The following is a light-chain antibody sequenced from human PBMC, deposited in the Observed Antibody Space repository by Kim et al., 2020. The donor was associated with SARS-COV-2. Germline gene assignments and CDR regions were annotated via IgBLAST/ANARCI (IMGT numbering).Light chain of an antibody. CDR2: GAS. V-gene: IGKV3-20*01. CDR1: QSVSSSY. CDR3: QHYGSSPRT. J-gene: IGKJ1*01. Sequence: EIVLTQSPGTLSLSPGERATLSCRASQSVSSSYLAWYQQKTGQAPRLLISGASSRATGIPDRFSGSGSGTDFTLTISRLEPEDFAVYYCQHYGSSPRTFGQGTKVDIK.